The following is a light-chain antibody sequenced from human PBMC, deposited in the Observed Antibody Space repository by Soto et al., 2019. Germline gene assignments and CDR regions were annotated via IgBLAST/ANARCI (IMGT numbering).Light chain of an antibody. CDR2: GAS. J-gene: IGKJ4*01. CDR1: QSVRSSP. V-gene: IGKV3-20*01. Sequence: EIVLTQSPGTLSLSPGERATLSCMARQSVRSSPLAWYQQKPGQAPRLLIYGASSRATGIPDRFSGSGSGTDFTLTISRLEPEDFALYHCQQYSTSPLTFGGGTKVEIK. CDR3: QQYSTSPLT.